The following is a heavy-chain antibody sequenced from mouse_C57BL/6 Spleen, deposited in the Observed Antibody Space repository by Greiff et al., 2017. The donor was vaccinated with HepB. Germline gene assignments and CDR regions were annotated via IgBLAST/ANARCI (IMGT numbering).Heavy chain of an antibody. Sequence: QVQLQQPGAELVKPGASVKLSCKASGYTFTSYWMQWVKQRPGQGLEWIGEIDPSDSYTNYNQKFKGKATLTVDTSSSTAYMQLSSLTSEDSAVYYCARGAGDYWGQGTSVTVSS. CDR2: IDPSDSYT. V-gene: IGHV1-50*01. J-gene: IGHJ4*01. CDR1: GYTFTSYW. CDR3: ARGAGDY.